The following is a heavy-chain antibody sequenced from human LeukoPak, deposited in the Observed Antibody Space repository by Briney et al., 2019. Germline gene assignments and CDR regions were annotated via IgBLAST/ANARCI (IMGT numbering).Heavy chain of an antibody. V-gene: IGHV4-39*07. D-gene: IGHD1-26*01. Sequence: SETLSLTCTVSGGSISSSSYYWGWIRQPPGKGLEWIGSIYYSGSTYYNPSLKSRVTISVDTSKNQLSLKLSSVTAADTAVYYCARSRTPGARFDYWGQGTLVTASS. J-gene: IGHJ4*02. CDR1: GGSISSSSYY. CDR3: ARSRTPGARFDY. CDR2: IYYSGST.